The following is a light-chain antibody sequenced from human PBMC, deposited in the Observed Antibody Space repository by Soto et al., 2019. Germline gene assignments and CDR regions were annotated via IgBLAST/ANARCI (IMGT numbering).Light chain of an antibody. V-gene: IGKV3-11*01. CDR2: DAS. CDR1: QSISSY. Sequence: EVVLTQSPATLSLSPGERATLSCRASQSISSYLAWYQQKPGQAPRLLIYDASNRATGIPPRFSGSGSGTDLTLTISSLQPEDVAIYYCQQRVHWPPITFGPGTTGDIK. J-gene: IGKJ3*01. CDR3: QQRVHWPPIT.